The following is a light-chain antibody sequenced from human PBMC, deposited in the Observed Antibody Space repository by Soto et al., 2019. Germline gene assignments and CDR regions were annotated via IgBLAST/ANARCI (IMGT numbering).Light chain of an antibody. CDR2: AAS. CDR1: QDIAIY. Sequence: IHLTQSPASMSASVGDRVTTTCRASQDIAIYLAWYQQKPGEAPKLLIYAASTLYGGVPSRFSGSGSGTEFTLTISSLQTEDFATYYCQQRNSYPITFGQGTRLEIK. J-gene: IGKJ5*01. V-gene: IGKV1-9*01. CDR3: QQRNSYPIT.